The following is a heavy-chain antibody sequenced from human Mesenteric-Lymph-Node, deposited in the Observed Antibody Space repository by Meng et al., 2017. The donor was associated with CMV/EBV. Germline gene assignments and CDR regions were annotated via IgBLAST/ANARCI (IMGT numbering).Heavy chain of an antibody. CDR1: GYTFSSYY. CDR3: ARDPRGGSYFYFDY. CDR2: INPSGGST. J-gene: IGHJ4*02. D-gene: IGHD1-26*01. V-gene: IGHV1-46*01. Sequence: ASGYTFSSYYMHWVRQAPGQGLEWMGIINPSGGSTGYAQKFQGRITMTRDTSTSTVYMELSSLRSEDTAVYYCARDPRGGSYFYFDYWGQGALVTVS.